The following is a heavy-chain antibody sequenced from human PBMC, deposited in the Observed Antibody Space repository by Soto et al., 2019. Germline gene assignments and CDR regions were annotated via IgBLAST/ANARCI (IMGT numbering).Heavy chain of an antibody. CDR3: ARQGALFSFDS. CDR1: GYSFPTYW. Sequence: PVESLKISCKGFGYSFPTYWIGWVRQMPGKGLEWMGVIYPGDSDTRYSPSFQGQVIISADISSSTAYLQWTSLKASDNALYYCARQGALFSFDSWGQGTLVTVSS. D-gene: IGHD3-10*02. J-gene: IGHJ4*02. V-gene: IGHV5-51*01. CDR2: IYPGDSDT.